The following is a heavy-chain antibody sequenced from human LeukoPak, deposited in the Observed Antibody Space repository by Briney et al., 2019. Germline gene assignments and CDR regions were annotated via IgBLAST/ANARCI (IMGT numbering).Heavy chain of an antibody. Sequence: SETLSLTCTVSGGSISSSSYYWGWIRQPPGKGLEWIGSIYYSGSTYYNPSLKSRVTISVDTSKNQFSLKLSSVTAADTAVYYCARGGGGDPGTFDYWGQGTLVTVSS. CDR3: ARGGGGDPGTFDY. V-gene: IGHV4-39*07. CDR2: IYYSGST. J-gene: IGHJ4*02. D-gene: IGHD3-16*01. CDR1: GGSISSSSYY.